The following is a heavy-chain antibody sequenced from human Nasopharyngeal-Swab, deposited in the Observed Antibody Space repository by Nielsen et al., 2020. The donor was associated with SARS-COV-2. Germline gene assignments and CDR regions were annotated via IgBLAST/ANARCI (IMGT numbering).Heavy chain of an antibody. Sequence: WVRQAPGQGLEWMGGIIPIFGTANYAQKFQGRVTITAEESTSTAYMELSSLRSEDTAVYYCASPVHYGILTGSEYGMDVWGQGTTVTVSS. CDR2: IIPIFGTA. CDR3: ASPVHYGILTGSEYGMDV. J-gene: IGHJ6*02. V-gene: IGHV1-69*01. D-gene: IGHD3-9*01.